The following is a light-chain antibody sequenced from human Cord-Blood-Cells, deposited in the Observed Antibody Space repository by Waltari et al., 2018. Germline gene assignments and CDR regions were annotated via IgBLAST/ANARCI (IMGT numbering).Light chain of an antibody. V-gene: IGLV1-47*01. Sequence: QSVLTQPPSASGTPGQRVTISCSGSSSNIGSNYVYWYQQLTGTAPKLLIYRNNQRPSGVPDRFSGSKSGTSAALAISGLRSEDEADYYGAAWDDSLSGRVFGGGTKLTGL. CDR3: AAWDDSLSGRV. CDR2: RNN. CDR1: SSNIGSNY. J-gene: IGLJ3*02.